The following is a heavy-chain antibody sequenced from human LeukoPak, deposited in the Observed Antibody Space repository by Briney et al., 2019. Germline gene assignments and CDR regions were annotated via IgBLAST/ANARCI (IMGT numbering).Heavy chain of an antibody. V-gene: IGHV4-38-2*02. Sequence: SETLSLTCTGSGGSISSHYWSWIRQPPGKGLEWIGSIYHSGSTYYNPSLKSRVTISVDTSKNQFSLKLSSVTAADTAVYYCARAPPGDAFDIWGQGTMVTVSS. CDR1: GGSISSHY. CDR2: IYHSGST. CDR3: ARAPPGDAFDI. J-gene: IGHJ3*02.